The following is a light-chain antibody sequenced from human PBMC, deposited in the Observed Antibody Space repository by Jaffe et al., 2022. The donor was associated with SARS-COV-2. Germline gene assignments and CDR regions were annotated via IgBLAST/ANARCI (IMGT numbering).Light chain of an antibody. J-gene: IGKJ1*01. V-gene: IGKV3-20*01. CDR1: QSVTSH. Sequence: EIVLTQSPGTLSLSPGDRTTLSCRASQSVTSHLAWYQQKPGQPPRLLIYGASSRATGIPDRFSGSGSGTDFTLTISRLEPEDFAVYYCQQYGTSVWTFGQGTKVEIK. CDR3: QQYGTSVWT. CDR2: GAS.